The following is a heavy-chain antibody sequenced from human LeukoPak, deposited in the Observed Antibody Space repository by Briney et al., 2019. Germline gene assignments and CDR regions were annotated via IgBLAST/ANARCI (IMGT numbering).Heavy chain of an antibody. CDR2: INHSGST. CDR1: GGSFSGYY. Sequence: SETLSLTCAVYGGSFSGYYWSWIRQPPGKGLEWIGEINHSGSTNYNPSLKSRVTISADTSMNQFSLKLNSMTAADTAVYYCARTLLDAFDIWGQGTMVTVSS. CDR3: ARTLLDAFDI. J-gene: IGHJ3*02. D-gene: IGHD2-2*01. V-gene: IGHV4-34*01.